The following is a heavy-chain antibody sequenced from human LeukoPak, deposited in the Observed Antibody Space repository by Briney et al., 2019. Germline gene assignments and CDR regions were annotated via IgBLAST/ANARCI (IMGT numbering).Heavy chain of an antibody. D-gene: IGHD1-1*01. Sequence: SGGSLRLSCAASGFTFSSYSMNWVRQAPGKGLEWVSSISSSSSYIYYADSVKGRFTISRDNAKNSLYLQMNSLRAEDTAVYYCARLTNWNYFSYWGQGTLVTVSS. CDR1: GFTFSSYS. CDR3: ARLTNWNYFSY. CDR2: ISSSSSYI. J-gene: IGHJ4*02. V-gene: IGHV3-21*01.